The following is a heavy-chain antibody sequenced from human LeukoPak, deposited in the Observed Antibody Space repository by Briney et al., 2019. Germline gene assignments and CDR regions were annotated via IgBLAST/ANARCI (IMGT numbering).Heavy chain of an antibody. Sequence: SETLSLTCTVSGGSISSYYWSWIRQPAGKGLEWIGRFYTSGITNYNPSLKSRVTMSVDTSKNQFSLKLSSVTAADTAVYYCARGDSSGYYHTYWGQGTLVTVSS. CDR2: FYTSGIT. V-gene: IGHV4-4*07. CDR3: ARGDSSGYYHTY. J-gene: IGHJ4*02. D-gene: IGHD3-22*01. CDR1: GGSISSYY.